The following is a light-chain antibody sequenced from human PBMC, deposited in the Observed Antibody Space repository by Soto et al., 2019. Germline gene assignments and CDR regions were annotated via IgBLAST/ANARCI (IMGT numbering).Light chain of an antibody. Sequence: EIVLTQSPGTLSLSPGERATLSCRASQSISSNYLAWYQQKPGQAPRLLIYGASSRATGIPDRFSGSGSGTDFTLTISRLEPEDFAVYYCQQYGSSPPYTFGQGPKVDIK. CDR2: GAS. CDR1: QSISSNY. V-gene: IGKV3-20*01. CDR3: QQYGSSPPYT. J-gene: IGKJ2*01.